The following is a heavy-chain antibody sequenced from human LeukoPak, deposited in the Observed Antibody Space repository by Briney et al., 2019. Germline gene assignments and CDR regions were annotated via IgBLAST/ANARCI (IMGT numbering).Heavy chain of an antibody. J-gene: IGHJ6*03. CDR1: GGSFSGYY. D-gene: IGHD4-11*01. Sequence: SETLSLTCAVYGGSFSGYYWSWIRQPPGKGLEWIGEINHSGSTNYNPSLKSRVTISVDTSKNQFSLKLSSVTAADTAVYYCARVRVSGLQSYYYYYYYMDVWGKGTTVTVSS. CDR3: ARVRVSGLQSYYYYYYYMDV. V-gene: IGHV4-34*01. CDR2: INHSGST.